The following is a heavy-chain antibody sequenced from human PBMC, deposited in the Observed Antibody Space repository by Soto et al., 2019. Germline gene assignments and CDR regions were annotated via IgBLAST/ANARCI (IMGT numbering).Heavy chain of an antibody. V-gene: IGHV3-30*18. D-gene: IGHD3-10*01. CDR1: GFTFSSYG. CDR2: ISYDGSNK. J-gene: IGHJ4*02. Sequence: GGSLRLSCSASGFTFSSYGMHWVRQAPGKGLEWVAVISYDGSNKYYADSVKGRFTISRDNSKNTLYLQMNSLRAEDTAVYYCAKKPLTIYGPSYFDYWGQGTLVTVSS. CDR3: AKKPLTIYGPSYFDY.